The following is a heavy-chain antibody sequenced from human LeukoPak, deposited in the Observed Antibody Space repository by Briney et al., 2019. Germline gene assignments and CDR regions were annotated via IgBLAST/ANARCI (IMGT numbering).Heavy chain of an antibody. CDR3: AEGGVVVVPAAILL. CDR1: GFSFSSYA. CDR2: ISGSGGST. J-gene: IGHJ4*02. Sequence: GGSLRLSCAASGFSFSSYAMSWVRQAPGKGLEWVSAISGSGGSTYYADSVKGRFTISRDNSKNTLYLQMNSLRAEDTAVYYCAEGGVVVVPAAILLWGQGTLVTVSS. D-gene: IGHD2-2*01. V-gene: IGHV3-23*01.